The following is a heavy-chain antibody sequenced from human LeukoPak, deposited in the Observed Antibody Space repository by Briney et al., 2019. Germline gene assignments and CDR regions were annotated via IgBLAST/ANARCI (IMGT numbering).Heavy chain of an antibody. J-gene: IGHJ6*02. CDR3: ARGGRYCSSTSCRTIYYYYGMDV. CDR2: IYYSGST. D-gene: IGHD2-2*01. V-gene: IGHV4-59*12. CDR1: GGSISSYY. Sequence: SETLSLTCTVSGGSISSYYWSWIRQPPGKGLEWIGYIYYSGSTNYNPSLKSRVTISVDTSKNQFSLKLSSVTAADTAVYYCARGGRYCSSTSCRTIYYYYGMDVWGQGTTVTVSS.